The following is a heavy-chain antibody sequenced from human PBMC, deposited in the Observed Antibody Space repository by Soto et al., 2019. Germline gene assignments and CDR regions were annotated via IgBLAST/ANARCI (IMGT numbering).Heavy chain of an antibody. Sequence: GGSLRLSCAASGFTFSNYWMTWVRRAPGKGLEWVANIKQDGSENSYVGSVKGRFTISRDNAKNSLYLQMNNLRAEDAAVYYCARERGSKSMDVWGQGTKVTAP. V-gene: IGHV3-7*03. D-gene: IGHD2-15*01. CDR1: GFTFSNYW. CDR2: IKQDGSEN. CDR3: ARERGSKSMDV. J-gene: IGHJ6*02.